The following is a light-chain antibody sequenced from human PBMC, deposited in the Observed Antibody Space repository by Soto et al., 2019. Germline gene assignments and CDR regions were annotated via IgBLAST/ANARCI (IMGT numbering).Light chain of an antibody. V-gene: IGKV1-5*03. CDR1: QSVQTW. J-gene: IGKJ1*01. Sequence: IPLTQSPSTLSASVGDRVTITCRASQSVQTWLAWFQQKPGKAPKLLIYKATTLETGVPSRFGGSGSETEFTLTISNLQPDDLGTYYCQQYNNFFTFGQGTKVDI. CDR3: QQYNNFFT. CDR2: KAT.